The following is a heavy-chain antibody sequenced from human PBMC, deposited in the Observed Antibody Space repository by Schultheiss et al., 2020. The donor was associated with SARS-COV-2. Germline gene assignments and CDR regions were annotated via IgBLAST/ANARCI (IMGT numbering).Heavy chain of an antibody. Sequence: SETLSLTCTVSGGSISSSSYYWGWIRQPPGRGLEWIGYIYYSGSTNYNPSLKSRVTISVDTSKNQFSLKLSSVTAADTAVYYCARGALHHWFDPWGQGTLVTVSS. D-gene: IGHD4-11*01. CDR2: IYYSGST. V-gene: IGHV4-61*05. J-gene: IGHJ5*02. CDR1: GGSISSSSYY. CDR3: ARGALHHWFDP.